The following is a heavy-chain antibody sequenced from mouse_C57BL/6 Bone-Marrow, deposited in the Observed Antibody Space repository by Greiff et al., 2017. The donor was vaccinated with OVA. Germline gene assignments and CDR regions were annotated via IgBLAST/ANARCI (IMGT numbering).Heavy chain of an antibody. CDR3: ASGNYPYYAMDY. D-gene: IGHD2-1*01. Sequence: VKLQQPGAELVKPGASVKLSCKASGYTFTSYWMQWVKQRPGQGLEWIGEIDPSDSYTNYNQKFKGKATLTVDTSSSTAYMQLSSLTSEDSAVYYCASGNYPYYAMDYWGQGTSVTVSS. V-gene: IGHV1-50*01. CDR1: GYTFTSYW. CDR2: IDPSDSYT. J-gene: IGHJ4*01.